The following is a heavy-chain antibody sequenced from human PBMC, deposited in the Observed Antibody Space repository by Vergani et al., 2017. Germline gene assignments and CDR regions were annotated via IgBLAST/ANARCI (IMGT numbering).Heavy chain of an antibody. D-gene: IGHD3-9*01. CDR1: GCTFTAYY. Sequence: QVQLVQSGAEVGKPGASVKISCKASGCTFTAYYIHWVRQAPEQGLEWVGVISPDGFSTFYAQKFQGRVTITRDTSTSTVYVEVTSLRSDDTAVYYCAREPPLTGFFDYWGQGTLVTVSS. CDR2: ISPDGFST. V-gene: IGHV1-46*03. CDR3: AREPPLTGFFDY. J-gene: IGHJ4*02.